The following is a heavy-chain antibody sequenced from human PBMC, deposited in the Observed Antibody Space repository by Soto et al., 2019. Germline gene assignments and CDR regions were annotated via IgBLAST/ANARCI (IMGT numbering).Heavy chain of an antibody. CDR1: GGTFSSYA. CDR2: IIPIFGTA. J-gene: IGHJ5*02. V-gene: IGHV1-69*13. Sequence: SVKVSCKASGGTFSSYAISWVRQAPGQGLEWMGGIIPIFGTANYAQKFQGRVTITADESTSTAYMELSSLRSEDTAVYYCARGGLYYVILTGHHRVVWLDPWGQRTLDTVSS. CDR3: ARGGLYYVILTGHHRVVWLDP. D-gene: IGHD3-9*01.